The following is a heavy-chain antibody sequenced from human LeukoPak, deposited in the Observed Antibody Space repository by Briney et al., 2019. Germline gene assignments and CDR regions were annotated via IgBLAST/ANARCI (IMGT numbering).Heavy chain of an antibody. V-gene: IGHV1-8*02. CDR1: GYTLGNND. Sequence: GASVKVSCKASGYTLGNNDINWVRQATGQGLEWLGWMTPNSGNTGYGRKFQGRVTMTRDTSISTAYMELSNLRSEDTAVYYCVGEKNCPGGICYEDWGQGTLVTVSS. CDR3: VGEKNCPGGICYED. CDR2: MTPNSGNT. D-gene: IGHD2-8*02. J-gene: IGHJ4*02.